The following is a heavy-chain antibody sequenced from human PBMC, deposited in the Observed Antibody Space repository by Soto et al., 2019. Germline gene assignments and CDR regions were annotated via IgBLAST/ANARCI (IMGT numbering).Heavy chain of an antibody. CDR3: ARLEVNIGEFDP. CDR1: GCTFSSYA. V-gene: IGHV1-69*13. CDR2: IIPIFGKA. D-gene: IGHD3-10*01. J-gene: IGHJ5*02. Sequence: GASVKVSCKASGCTFSSYAISWVRQAPGQGLEWMGGIIPIFGKANYAQKFQGRVTITADESTSTAYMELSSLRSEDTAVYYRARLEVNIGEFDPWGQGTLVTVSS.